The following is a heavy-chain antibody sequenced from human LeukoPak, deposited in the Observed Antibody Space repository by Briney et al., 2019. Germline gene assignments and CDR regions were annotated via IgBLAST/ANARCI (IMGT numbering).Heavy chain of an antibody. J-gene: IGHJ4*02. CDR2: IRYDGSNK. CDR1: GFTFSSYG. D-gene: IGHD3-9*01. V-gene: IGHV3-30*02. CDR3: AKVKPRYFDWFDENYFDY. Sequence: GGSLRLSCAASGFTFSSYGMHWVRQAPGKGLVRVAFIRYDGSNKYYADSVKGRFTISRDNSKNTLYLQMNSLRAEDTAVYYCAKVKPRYFDWFDENYFDYWGQGTLVTVSS.